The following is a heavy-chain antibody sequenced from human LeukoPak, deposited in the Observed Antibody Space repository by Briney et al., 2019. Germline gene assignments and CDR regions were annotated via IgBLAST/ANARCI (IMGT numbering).Heavy chain of an antibody. D-gene: IGHD1-26*01. J-gene: IGHJ4*02. Sequence: SQTLSLTCAISGDSVSSNSAAWNWIRQSPSRGLEWLGRTYYRSKWYNDYAVSVKSRITINPGTSKNQFSLQLNSVTPEDTAVYYCARDFETVGATTVDYWGQGTLVTVSS. V-gene: IGHV6-1*01. CDR2: TYYRSKWYN. CDR3: ARDFETVGATTVDY. CDR1: GDSVSSNSAA.